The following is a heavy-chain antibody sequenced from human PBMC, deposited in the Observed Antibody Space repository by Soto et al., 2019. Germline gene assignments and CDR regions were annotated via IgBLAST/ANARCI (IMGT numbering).Heavy chain of an antibody. J-gene: IGHJ3*01. Sequence: ASVKVSCKASGYSFTGYGINWVRQAPGQGLQWLGRITTYNGDTNYAQNFQGRVTMTTDTSTSTTYMELRSLRSGDTAVYFCARGRGYSLIPVVDDAVDVWGQGTLVTVSS. CDR2: ITTYNGDT. V-gene: IGHV1-18*04. CDR3: ARGRGYSLIPVVDDAVDV. D-gene: IGHD5-12*01. CDR1: GYSFTGYG.